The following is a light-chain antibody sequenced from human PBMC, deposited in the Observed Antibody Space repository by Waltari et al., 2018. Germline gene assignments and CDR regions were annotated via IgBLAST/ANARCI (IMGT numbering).Light chain of an antibody. Sequence: QSALTQPVSVSESPGQSITISCTGTSSDVGAYNFVSWYQQHQGKAPKLMIYEVSNRPSGVSSRFSASKSGNTASLTISGLQAEDEADYYCTSFTSRSTWVCGGGTKLTVL. J-gene: IGLJ3*02. V-gene: IGLV2-14*01. CDR3: TSFTSRSTWV. CDR2: EVS. CDR1: SSDVGAYNF.